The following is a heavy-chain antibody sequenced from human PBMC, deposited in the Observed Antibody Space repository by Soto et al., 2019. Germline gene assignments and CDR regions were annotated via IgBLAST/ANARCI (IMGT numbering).Heavy chain of an antibody. CDR2: IYYSGST. J-gene: IGHJ4*02. Sequence: QVQLQESGPGLVKPSETLSLTCTVSGGSISSYYWSWIRQPPGKGLEWIGYIYYSGSTNYNPSLKSRVTISVDTSKNQFSLKLSSVTAADTAVYYCASAITIFGVVIPDYWGQGTLVTVSS. CDR3: ASAITIFGVVIPDY. V-gene: IGHV4-59*01. D-gene: IGHD3-3*01. CDR1: GGSISSYY.